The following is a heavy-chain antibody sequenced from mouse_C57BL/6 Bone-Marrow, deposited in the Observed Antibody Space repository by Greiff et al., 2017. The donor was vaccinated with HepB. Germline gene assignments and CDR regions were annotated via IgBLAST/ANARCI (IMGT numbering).Heavy chain of an antibody. CDR2: INPGSGGP. J-gene: IGHJ4*01. CDR3: ARWAMDY. Sequence: QVQLQQSGAELVRPGTSVKVSCKASGYAFTNYLIEWVKQRPGQGLEWIGVINPGSGGPNYNEKFKGKSTLTADKSSSTAYMQLSSLTSEDSAVYFCARWAMDYWGQGTSVTVSS. CDR1: GYAFTNYL. V-gene: IGHV1-54*01.